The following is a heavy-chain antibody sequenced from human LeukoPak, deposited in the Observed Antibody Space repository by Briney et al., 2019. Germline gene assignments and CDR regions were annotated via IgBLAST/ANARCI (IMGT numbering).Heavy chain of an antibody. CDR1: GFTFSDYS. CDR2: ISGSGGST. Sequence: PGGSLRLSRAASGFTFSDYSMNWVRQAPGTGLEWVSAISGSGGSTYYADSVKGRFTISRDNSKNTLYLQMNSLRAEDTAVYYCAKDPTIAVAGVGDWFDPWGQGTLVTVSS. CDR3: AKDPTIAVAGVGDWFDP. J-gene: IGHJ5*02. V-gene: IGHV3-23*01. D-gene: IGHD6-19*01.